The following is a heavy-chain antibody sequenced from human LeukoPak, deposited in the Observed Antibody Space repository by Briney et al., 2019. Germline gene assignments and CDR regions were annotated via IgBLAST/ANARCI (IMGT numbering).Heavy chain of an antibody. V-gene: IGHV3-48*03. CDR1: GFTFSSYE. Sequence: GGSLRLSCAASGFTFSSYEMNWVRQAPGRGLEWVSYISSSGSTIYYADSVKGRFTISRDNAKNSLYLQMNSPRAEDTAVYYCASGYSYGKVDYWGKGTLVTVSS. D-gene: IGHD5-18*01. CDR2: ISSSGSTI. J-gene: IGHJ4*02. CDR3: ASGYSYGKVDY.